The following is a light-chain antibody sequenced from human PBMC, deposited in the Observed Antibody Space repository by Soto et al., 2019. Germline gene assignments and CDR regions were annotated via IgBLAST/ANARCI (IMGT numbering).Light chain of an antibody. V-gene: IGKV3-11*01. CDR3: QQRSNWPPFT. CDR1: QSVSSY. J-gene: IGKJ5*01. CDR2: DAS. Sequence: EIVLTQSPATLSLSPGERDTLSCRASQSVSSYLAWYQQKPGQAPRLLIYDASNRATGIPARFSGSGSGTDFTLTISILVPEDFAVYYCQQRSNWPPFTFGQGTRLEIK.